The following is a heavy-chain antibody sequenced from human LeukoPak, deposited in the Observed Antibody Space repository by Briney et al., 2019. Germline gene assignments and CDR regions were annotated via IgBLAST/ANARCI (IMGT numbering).Heavy chain of an antibody. V-gene: IGHV1-46*01. CDR3: ARDHQDFYGSGSYADF. Sequence: ASAKVSCQASGYTFTTSYIHWVRQAPGQGLEWMGIINPSGGTTNYAQKFRGRVAVTRDTSTSTVYMDLSSLRSEDTAVYYCARDHQDFYGSGSYADFWGQGTLVTVSS. J-gene: IGHJ4*02. CDR2: INPSGGTT. CDR1: GYTFTTSY. D-gene: IGHD3-10*01.